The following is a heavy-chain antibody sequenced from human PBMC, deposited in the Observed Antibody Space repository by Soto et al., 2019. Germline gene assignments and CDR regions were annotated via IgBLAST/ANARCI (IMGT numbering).Heavy chain of an antibody. CDR1: GYSFTSYW. V-gene: IGHV5-51*01. CDR2: IYPGDSDT. CDR3: ARHESYYGSTLDV. Sequence: VESLKISCKGSGYSFTSYWIGWVRQMPGKGLEWMGIIYPGDSDTRYSPSFEGQVTISADKSISTAYLQWSSLKASDTAMYYCARHESYYGSTLDVWGKGTTVTVSS. D-gene: IGHD3-22*01. J-gene: IGHJ6*04.